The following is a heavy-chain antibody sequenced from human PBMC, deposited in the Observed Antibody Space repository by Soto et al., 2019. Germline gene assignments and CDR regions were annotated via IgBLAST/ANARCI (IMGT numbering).Heavy chain of an antibody. D-gene: IGHD6-6*01. CDR3: ARGLSSSSSGLLY. CDR1: GFTFSTYG. CDR2: ISASGGTT. Sequence: GGSLRLSCVASGFTFSTYGMNWVRQVPGKGLEWVAGISASGGTTYYAESVKGRFTISRDKSENTLYLQMNSLRAEDTAVYYCARGLSSSSSGLLYWGQGTLVTVSS. J-gene: IGHJ4*02. V-gene: IGHV3-23*01.